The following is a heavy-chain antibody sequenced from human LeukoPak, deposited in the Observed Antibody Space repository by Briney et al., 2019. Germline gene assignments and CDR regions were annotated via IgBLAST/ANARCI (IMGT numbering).Heavy chain of an antibody. D-gene: IGHD3-3*01. J-gene: IGHJ4*02. CDR3: ARVLTYYDFWKGYFDY. Sequence: PSETLSLTCAVYGGSFSGCYWSWIRQPPGKGLEWIGEINHSGSTNYNPSLKSRVTISVDTSKNQFSLKLSSVTAADTAVYYCARVLTYYDFWKGYFDYWGQGTLVTVSS. CDR2: INHSGST. CDR1: GGSFSGCY. V-gene: IGHV4-34*01.